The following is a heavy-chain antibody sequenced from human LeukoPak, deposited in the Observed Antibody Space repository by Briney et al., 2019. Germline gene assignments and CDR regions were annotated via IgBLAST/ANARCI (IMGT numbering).Heavy chain of an antibody. Sequence: GGSLRLSCAASGFTVSSNYMTWVRQAPGKGLEWVSVIYSDSTTYYADSVKGRFTISRDNSKNTLYLQMNSLRAEDTAVYYCASGTGRAHSGWGQGTLVTVSS. D-gene: IGHD1-14*01. V-gene: IGHV3-53*01. CDR1: GFTVSSNY. CDR2: IYSDSTT. CDR3: ASGTGRAHSG. J-gene: IGHJ4*02.